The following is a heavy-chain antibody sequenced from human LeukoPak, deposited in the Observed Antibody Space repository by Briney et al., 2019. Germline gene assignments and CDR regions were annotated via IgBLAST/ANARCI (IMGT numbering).Heavy chain of an antibody. D-gene: IGHD2-2*01. V-gene: IGHV4-34*01. J-gene: IGHJ5*02. CDR1: GGSFSGYY. CDR2: INHSGST. CDR3: XRGWRICSXXSCYXVNPFDP. Sequence: KPSETQSLTCAVYGGSFSGYYWSWIRQPPGKGLEWIGEINHSGSTNYNPSLKSRVTISVDTSKNQFSLKLSSVTAADTAVYYXXRGWRICSXXSCYXVNPFDPWGQGTLVTXSS.